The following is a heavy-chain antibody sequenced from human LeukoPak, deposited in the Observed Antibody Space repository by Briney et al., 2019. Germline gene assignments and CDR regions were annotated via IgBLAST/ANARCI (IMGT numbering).Heavy chain of an antibody. V-gene: IGHV3-48*03. CDR2: ISSDGTTI. J-gene: IGHJ4*02. CDR3: ARDISVDPREGKFDY. D-gene: IGHD6-19*01. CDR1: GFTFSSYE. Sequence: GGSLRLPCAASGFTFSSYEMNWVRQAPGKGLEWVSYISSDGTTIYFADSVKGRFTISRDNTQNSLYLQMNSLRAEDTSVYYCARDISVDPREGKFDYWGQGTLVTVSS.